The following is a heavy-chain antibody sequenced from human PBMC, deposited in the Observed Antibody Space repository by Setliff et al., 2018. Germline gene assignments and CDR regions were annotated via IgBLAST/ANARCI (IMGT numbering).Heavy chain of an antibody. Sequence: SETLSLTCTVSGGSISSYYWSWIRQPPGKRLEWIGYIYYSGSTNYNPSLESRVTISVDTSKNQFSLRPNSATAADTAVYYCARLRGAFDYWGQGTLVTSPQ. V-gene: IGHV4-59*01. D-gene: IGHD3-16*01. CDR1: GGSISSYY. CDR2: IYYSGST. CDR3: ARLRGAFDY. J-gene: IGHJ4*02.